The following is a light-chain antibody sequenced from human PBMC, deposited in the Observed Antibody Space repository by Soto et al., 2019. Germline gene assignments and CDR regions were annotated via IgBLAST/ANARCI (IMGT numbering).Light chain of an antibody. Sequence: EIVMTQSPATLSLSPGERATLSCWASQSISNRLAWYQHRPGQAPRLLLYDTSTRAAGIPARFSGSGSGTDFTLTISSLQSEDFAVYYCQQYNTWRSITFGQGTRLEIK. J-gene: IGKJ5*01. V-gene: IGKV3-15*01. CDR2: DTS. CDR3: QQYNTWRSIT. CDR1: QSISNR.